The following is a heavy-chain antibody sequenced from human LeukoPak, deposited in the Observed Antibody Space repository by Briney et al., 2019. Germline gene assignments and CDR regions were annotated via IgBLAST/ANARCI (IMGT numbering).Heavy chain of an antibody. CDR2: ISGSGGST. J-gene: IGHJ4*02. CDR3: AKGSEVVVIISRYYFDY. Sequence: PGGSLRLSCAASGFTFSSYAMSWVRQAPGKGLEWVSAISGSGGSTYYADSVKGRFTIPRDNSKNTLYLQMNSLRAEDTAVYYCAKGSEVVVIISRYYFDYWGQGTLVTVSS. V-gene: IGHV3-23*01. CDR1: GFTFSSYA. D-gene: IGHD3-22*01.